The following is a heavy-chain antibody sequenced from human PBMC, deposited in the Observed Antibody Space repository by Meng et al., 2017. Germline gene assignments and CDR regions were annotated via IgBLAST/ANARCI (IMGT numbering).Heavy chain of an antibody. CDR3: LDEAPRSDY. J-gene: IGHJ4*02. V-gene: IGHV3-74*01. D-gene: IGHD1-1*01. CDR1: GFTFNNYW. Sequence: LESAGGLVQPGGSLRLSCAASGFTFNNYWMHWVREVPGKGLVWVSRISGDGSITNYADSVKGRFTISRDNAKNTLYLQMNSLRPEDTAVYYCLDEAPRSDYWGQGSLVTVSS. CDR2: ISGDGSIT.